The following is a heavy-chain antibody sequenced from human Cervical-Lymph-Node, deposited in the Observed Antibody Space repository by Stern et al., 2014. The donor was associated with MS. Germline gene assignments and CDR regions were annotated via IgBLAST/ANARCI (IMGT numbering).Heavy chain of an antibody. Sequence: VTLKESGPALVKPTQTLTLTCTFSGFSLSTNGMRVSWIRQPPGKALEWLARIDWDDDEFYSTSLKTRLTISKDTSKNQVVLTMINMDPVDTATYYCARTGSGTTFDYWGQGTLVTVSS. J-gene: IGHJ4*02. D-gene: IGHD6-19*01. CDR3: ARTGSGTTFDY. CDR2: IDWDDDE. CDR1: GFSLSTNGMR. V-gene: IGHV2-70*04.